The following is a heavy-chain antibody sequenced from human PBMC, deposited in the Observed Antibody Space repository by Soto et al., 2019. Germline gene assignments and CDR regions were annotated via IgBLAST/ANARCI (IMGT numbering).Heavy chain of an antibody. V-gene: IGHV1-3*01. CDR2: INAANDKT. Sequence: GASVKVSCKASGYSFTHYDLHWVRQAPGQRLEWMGWINAANDKTKFSQRFQGRVTITRDTSTSTAYMELRSLTSGGTAVYYCARDSKHPIAVAGLWGQGTLVTVSS. D-gene: IGHD6-19*01. CDR1: GYSFTHYD. J-gene: IGHJ4*02. CDR3: ARDSKHPIAVAGL.